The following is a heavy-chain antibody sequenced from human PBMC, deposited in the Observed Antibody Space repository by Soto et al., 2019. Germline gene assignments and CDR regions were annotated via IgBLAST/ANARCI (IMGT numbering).Heavy chain of an antibody. D-gene: IGHD2-2*01. Sequence: SETLSLSCTVSGGSISSGCYFWSWIRQHPGKGLEWVGYIFYSGSTYYNPSLKSRVTMSLDMSKNQFSLKLSSVTAADTAVYYCARVGGYCSITTCPPYAMDVWGQGTTVTVS. CDR3: ARVGGYCSITTCPPYAMDV. CDR1: GGSISSGCYF. J-gene: IGHJ6*02. V-gene: IGHV4-31*03. CDR2: IFYSGST.